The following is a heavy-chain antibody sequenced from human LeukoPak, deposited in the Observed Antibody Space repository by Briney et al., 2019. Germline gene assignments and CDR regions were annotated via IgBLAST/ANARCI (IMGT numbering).Heavy chain of an antibody. J-gene: IGHJ5*02. CDR2: IYYSGST. CDR3: ARVSPYSSSWYWFDP. D-gene: IGHD6-13*01. V-gene: IGHV4-59*01. CDR1: GGSISSYY. Sequence: PSETLSLTCSVSGGSISSYYWSWIRQPPGKGLEWTGYIYYSGSTNYNPSLKSRVTISVDTSKNQFSLKLSSVTAADTAVYYCARVSPYSSSWYWFDPWGQGTLVTVSS.